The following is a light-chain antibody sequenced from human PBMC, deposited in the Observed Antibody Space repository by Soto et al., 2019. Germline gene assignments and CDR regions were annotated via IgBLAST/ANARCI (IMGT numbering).Light chain of an antibody. CDR2: EGS. J-gene: IGLJ2*01. CDR3: CSYAATTTPV. V-gene: IGLV2-23*01. Sequence: QSALTQPASVSGSPGQSITISCTGTSSDVGSYNLVSWYQHHPGKAPKLMIYEGSKRPSGVSNRFSGSKSGNTASLTISGLQAEDEADYYCCSYAATTTPVFGGGTKLTVL. CDR1: SSDVGSYNL.